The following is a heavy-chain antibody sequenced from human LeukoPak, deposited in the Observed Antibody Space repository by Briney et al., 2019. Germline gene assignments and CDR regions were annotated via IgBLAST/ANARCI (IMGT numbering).Heavy chain of an antibody. D-gene: IGHD3-22*01. Sequence: RTSETLSLTCTVSGGSISSYYWSWIRQPAGKGLEWIGRIYTSGSTNYNPSLKSRVTMSVDTSKNQFSLKLSSVTAADTAVYYCAGEYYDSSGYFFDYWGQGTLVTVSS. V-gene: IGHV4-4*07. CDR2: IYTSGST. J-gene: IGHJ4*02. CDR3: AGEYYDSSGYFFDY. CDR1: GGSISSYY.